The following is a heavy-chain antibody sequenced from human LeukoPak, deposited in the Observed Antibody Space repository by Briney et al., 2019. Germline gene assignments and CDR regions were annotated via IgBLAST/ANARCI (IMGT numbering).Heavy chain of an antibody. D-gene: IGHD2-2*02. CDR2: IYHSGST. CDR3: ARYIAVVPAAIPYYFDY. Sequence: PSETLSLTCAVSGYSIGSGYYWGWIRQPPGKGLEWIGSIYHSGSTYYNPSLKSRVTISVDTSKNQFSLKLSSVTAADTAVYYCARYIAVVPAAIPYYFDYWGQGTLVTVSS. J-gene: IGHJ4*02. V-gene: IGHV4-38-2*01. CDR1: GYSIGSGYY.